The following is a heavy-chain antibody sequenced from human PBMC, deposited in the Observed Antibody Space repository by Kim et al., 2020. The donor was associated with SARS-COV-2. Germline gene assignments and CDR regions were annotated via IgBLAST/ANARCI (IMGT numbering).Heavy chain of an antibody. CDR2: INHSGST. Sequence: SETLSLTCAVYGGSFSGYYWSWIRQPPGKGLEWIGEINHSGSTNYNPSLKSRVTISVDTSKNKFSLKLSSVTAAATAAYYCASRGGPIENSSSYEGYYYG. J-gene: IGHJ6*01. CDR1: GGSFSGYY. V-gene: IGHV4-34*01. CDR3: ASRGGPIENSSSYEGYYYG. D-gene: IGHD6-6*01.